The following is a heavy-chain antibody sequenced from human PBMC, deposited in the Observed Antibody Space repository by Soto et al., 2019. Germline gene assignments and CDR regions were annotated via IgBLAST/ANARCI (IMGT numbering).Heavy chain of an antibody. CDR3: ARGYCSGGSCSRNFYYMDV. J-gene: IGHJ6*03. D-gene: IGHD2-15*01. CDR2: INHSGST. CDR1: GGSFSGYY. Sequence: PSETLSLTCAVYGGSFSGYYGSWIRQPPGKGLEWIGEINHSGSTNYNPSLKSRVTISVDTSKNQFSLKLSSVTAADTAVYYCARGYCSGGSCSRNFYYMDVWGKGTTVTVSS. V-gene: IGHV4-34*01.